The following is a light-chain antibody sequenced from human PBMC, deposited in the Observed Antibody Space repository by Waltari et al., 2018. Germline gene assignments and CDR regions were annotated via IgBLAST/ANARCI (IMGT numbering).Light chain of an antibody. Sequence: SYVLTQPPSVSVAPGETARITCGGNNIESKSVHWYRQRPGQAPVVVISYDKDRAAGIPERFSGSNSGNTATLTISRVEAVDEADYYCQVWDANTDPGVFGTGTEVTVL. V-gene: IGLV3-21*01. CDR2: YDK. J-gene: IGLJ1*01. CDR3: QVWDANTDPGV. CDR1: NIESKS.